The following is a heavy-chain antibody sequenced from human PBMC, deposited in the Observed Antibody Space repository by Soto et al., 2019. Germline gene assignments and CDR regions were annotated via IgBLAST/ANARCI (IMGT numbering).Heavy chain of an antibody. CDR3: AAGGGLPRYY. CDR2: IYHSGST. Sequence: PSETLSLTCTVSGGSISSYYWSWIRQPPGKGLEWIGYIYHSGSTYYNPSLKSRVTISVDRSKNQFSLKLSSVTAADTAVYYCAAGGGLPRYYWGQGTTVTVSS. J-gene: IGHJ6*02. D-gene: IGHD2-8*01. V-gene: IGHV4-59*04. CDR1: GGSISSYY.